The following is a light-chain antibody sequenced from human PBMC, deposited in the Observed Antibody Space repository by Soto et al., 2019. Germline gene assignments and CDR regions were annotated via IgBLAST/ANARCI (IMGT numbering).Light chain of an antibody. Sequence: DIQMTQSPSSLSASVGDRVTITCRASQGINHYLAWYQQKPGKVPKLLIYAASTLQSGVPSRFSGSGSGTDFTVTIGSLQPEDVATYYCEKYNSAPFFGQGTRLEIK. J-gene: IGKJ5*01. CDR2: AAS. CDR3: EKYNSAPF. CDR1: QGINHY. V-gene: IGKV1-27*01.